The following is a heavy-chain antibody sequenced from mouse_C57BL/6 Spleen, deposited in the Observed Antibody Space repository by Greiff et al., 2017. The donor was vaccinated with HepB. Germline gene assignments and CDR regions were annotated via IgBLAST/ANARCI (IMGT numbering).Heavy chain of an antibody. CDR3: ARELYGSSYWYFDV. CDR1: GYTFTSYW. J-gene: IGHJ1*03. V-gene: IGHV1-52*01. CDR2: IDPSDSET. D-gene: IGHD1-1*01. Sequence: QVQLQQPGAELVRPGSSVKLSCKASGYTFTSYWMHWVKQRPIQGLEWIGNIDPSDSETHYNQKFKDKATLTVDKSSSTSYMQLSSLTSEDSAVYYCARELYGSSYWYFDVWGTGTTVTVSS.